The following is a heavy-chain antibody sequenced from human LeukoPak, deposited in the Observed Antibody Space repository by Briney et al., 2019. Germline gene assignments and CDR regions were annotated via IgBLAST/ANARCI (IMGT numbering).Heavy chain of an antibody. CDR3: ATDLVVPAAISYFDY. CDR1: GFTFSSYA. D-gene: IGHD2-2*01. V-gene: IGHV3-23*01. CDR2: INGAGGAT. Sequence: PGGSLRLSCAASGFTFSSYAMSWVRQAPGKGLEWVSVINGAGGATYYADSVKGRFTISRDNSKNTLYLQMNSLRAEDTAVYYCATDLVVPAAISYFDYWGQGTLVTVSS. J-gene: IGHJ4*02.